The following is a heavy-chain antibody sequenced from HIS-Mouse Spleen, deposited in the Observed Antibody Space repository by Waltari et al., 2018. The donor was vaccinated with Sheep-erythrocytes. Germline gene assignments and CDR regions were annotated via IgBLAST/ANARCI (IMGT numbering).Heavy chain of an antibody. CDR1: GFTFDDYA. CDR2: IRWNRGSI. Sequence: EVQLVESGGGLVQPGMSLRLSCAASGFTFDDYACHWVRQAPGEGLGWGSGIRWNRGSIGYADSVKGRFTISRDNAKNSLYLQMNSLRAEDTALYYCAKDIGTGLSYGMDVWGQGTTVTVSS. V-gene: IGHV3-9*01. J-gene: IGHJ6*02. D-gene: IGHD1-1*01. CDR3: AKDIGTGLSYGMDV.